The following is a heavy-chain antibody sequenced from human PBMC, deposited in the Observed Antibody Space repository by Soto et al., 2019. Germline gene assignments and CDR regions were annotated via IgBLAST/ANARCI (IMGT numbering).Heavy chain of an antibody. J-gene: IGHJ4*02. CDR3: AKDSGYDYFSRRGFDY. Sequence: GGSLRLSCTASGFSFSSYDMYWVRQAPGKGLEWVAIVSYDGSNKYYADSVKGRFTISRDNSKNTLYLQMNSLRAEDTAVYYCAKDSGYDYFSRRGFDYWGQGTLVTVSS. CDR1: GFSFSSYD. CDR2: VSYDGSNK. V-gene: IGHV3-30*18. D-gene: IGHD5-12*01.